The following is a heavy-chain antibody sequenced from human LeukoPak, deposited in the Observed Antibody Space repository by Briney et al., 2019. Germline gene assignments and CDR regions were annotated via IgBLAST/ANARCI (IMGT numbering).Heavy chain of an antibody. CDR3: ARQAGVT. CDR2: IKGDASEK. CDR1: GFIFRNYA. V-gene: IGHV3-7*01. J-gene: IGHJ5*02. D-gene: IGHD6-19*01. Sequence: GRSLRLSCAASGFIFRNYAIHWVRQAPGEGLECVAHIKGDASEKHYVDSVKGRFTISRDNAENSLYLQMNSLRAEDTAVYYCARQAGVTWGQGTLVTVSS.